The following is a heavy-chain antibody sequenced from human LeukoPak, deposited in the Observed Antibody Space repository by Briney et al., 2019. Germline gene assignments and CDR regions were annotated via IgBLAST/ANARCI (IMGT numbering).Heavy chain of an antibody. D-gene: IGHD3-10*01. V-gene: IGHV1-18*01. J-gene: IGHJ4*02. CDR2: ISAYNGNT. CDR1: GYTFTSYG. Sequence: GASVKVSCKASGYTFTSYGISWVRQAPGQGLEWMGWISAYNGNTNYAQKLQGRVTMTTDTSTSTAYMELRSLRSDDTAVYYCARVVSHYYGSGPQDYFDYWGQGTLVTVSS. CDR3: ARVVSHYYGSGPQDYFDY.